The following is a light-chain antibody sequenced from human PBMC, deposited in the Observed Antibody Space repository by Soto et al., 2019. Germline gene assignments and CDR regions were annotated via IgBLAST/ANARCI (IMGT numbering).Light chain of an antibody. Sequence: QSVLTQPASVSGSPGQSITISCTGTSSDVGGYNYVSWYQRHPGKAPKLMIYDVSNRPSGVSNRFSGSKSGNTASLTISGLQAEDEADYYCSSYTSSSTLFGTGTKVPVL. CDR2: DVS. CDR1: SSDVGGYNY. J-gene: IGLJ1*01. CDR3: SSYTSSSTL. V-gene: IGLV2-14*01.